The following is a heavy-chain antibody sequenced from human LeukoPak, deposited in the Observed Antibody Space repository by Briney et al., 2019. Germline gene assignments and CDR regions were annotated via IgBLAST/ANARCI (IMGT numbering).Heavy chain of an antibody. J-gene: IGHJ3*02. CDR1: GFTFSNYW. CDR2: ISWNSGSI. Sequence: PGGSLRLSCVGSGFTFSNYWMNWVRQAPGKGLEWVSGISWNSGSIGYADSAKGRFTISRDNAKNSLYLQMNSLRAEDTALYYCAIDYGSGSYPIWGQGTKVTVSS. CDR3: AIDYGSGSYPI. D-gene: IGHD3-10*01. V-gene: IGHV3-9*01.